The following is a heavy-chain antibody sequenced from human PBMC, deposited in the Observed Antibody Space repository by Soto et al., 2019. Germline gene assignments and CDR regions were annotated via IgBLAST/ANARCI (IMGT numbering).Heavy chain of an antibody. CDR3: ARDLSITIFGVRNRYYVMDV. J-gene: IGHJ6*04. Sequence: EEQLVETGGGLIQPGGSLRLSCAASGFNVSTNYMNWVRQAPGKGPEWVSIIYSGGNTYYADSVQGRFTISRDNSKNTVYLQMNSLRAEDMAVYYCARDLSITIFGVRNRYYVMDVWGKGTTVTVSS. V-gene: IGHV3-53*02. CDR1: GFNVSTNY. CDR2: IYSGGNT. D-gene: IGHD3-3*01.